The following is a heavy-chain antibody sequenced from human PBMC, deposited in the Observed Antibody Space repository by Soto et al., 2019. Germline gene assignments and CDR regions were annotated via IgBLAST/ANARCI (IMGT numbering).Heavy chain of an antibody. J-gene: IGHJ4*02. CDR3: GGGESSIAAHYFDY. CDR2: MNPNSGNT. Sequence: QVQLVQSGAEVKKPGASVQVSCKASGYTFTSYDINWVRQATGQRLEWMGWMNPNSGNTGYAQKFQGRVTITRNNTISTAYIELSSLLSEDTAVYYCGGGESSIAAHYFDYWGQGTLVTVSS. D-gene: IGHD6-6*01. CDR1: GYTFTSYD. V-gene: IGHV1-8*01.